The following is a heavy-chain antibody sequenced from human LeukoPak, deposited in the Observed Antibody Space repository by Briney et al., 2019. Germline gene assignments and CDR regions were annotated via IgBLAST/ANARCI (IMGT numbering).Heavy chain of an antibody. J-gene: IGHJ4*02. D-gene: IGHD6-19*01. Sequence: PSETLSLTCAVYGGSFSGYYWSWIRQPPGKGLEWIGEINHSGSTNYNPSLKSRVTISVDTSKNQFSLKLSSVTAADTAVYYCAGEGQKNIAVAGKFDYWGQGTLVTVSS. CDR3: AGEGQKNIAVAGKFDY. CDR1: GGSFSGYY. CDR2: INHSGST. V-gene: IGHV4-34*01.